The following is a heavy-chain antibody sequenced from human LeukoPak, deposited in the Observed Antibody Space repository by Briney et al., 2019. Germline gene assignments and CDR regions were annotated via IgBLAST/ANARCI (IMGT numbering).Heavy chain of an antibody. CDR1: GFTFISYG. D-gene: IGHD6-19*01. V-gene: IGHV3-33*01. CDR2: VWYDGTNK. Sequence: GRSLTLSCSASGFTFISYGMHWVRQAPGKGLEWVAVVWYDGTNKYYADSVKGRFTISRDNSKNTLYLQMNSLRAEDTAVYYCARDRGNGWFPWLGGDYWGQGTLVSVSS. J-gene: IGHJ4*02. CDR3: ARDRGNGWFPWLGGDY.